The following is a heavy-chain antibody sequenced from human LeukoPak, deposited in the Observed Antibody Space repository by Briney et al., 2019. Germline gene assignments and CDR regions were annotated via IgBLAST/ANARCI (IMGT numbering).Heavy chain of an antibody. CDR1: GFSFSTYW. Sequence: QPGGSLRHSCAASGFSFSTYWMSWVRQAPGKGLEWVANIKEDGSETYYVDSLRGRFTISRDNVKNSLYLQINSLRVEDTALYYCARDRMGHLDYWGQGTLVTVSS. CDR3: ARDRMGHLDY. V-gene: IGHV3-7*03. CDR2: IKEDGSET. J-gene: IGHJ4*02. D-gene: IGHD5-24*01.